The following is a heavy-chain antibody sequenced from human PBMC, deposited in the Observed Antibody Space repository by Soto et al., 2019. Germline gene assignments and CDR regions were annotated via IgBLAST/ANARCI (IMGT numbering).Heavy chain of an antibody. Sequence: GPTLVNPRQALTLSCTFSGFSLCTTGMRVSWIRQPPGKALEWLARIDWDDDKFYSTSLKTRLTISKDTSKNQVVLTMTNMDPADTATYYCARTAGYYRGRHFDYWGQGTLVTVSS. CDR1: GFSLCTTGMR. V-gene: IGHV2-70*04. CDR2: IDWDDDK. J-gene: IGHJ4*02. CDR3: ARTAGYYRGRHFDY. D-gene: IGHD3-10*01.